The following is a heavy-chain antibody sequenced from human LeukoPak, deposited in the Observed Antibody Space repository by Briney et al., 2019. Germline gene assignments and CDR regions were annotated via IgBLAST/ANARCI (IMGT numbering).Heavy chain of an antibody. CDR1: GFSFSSDG. V-gene: IGHV3-23*01. J-gene: IGHJ4*02. Sequence: PGGSLRLSCSASGFSFSSDGMSWVRQAPGKGLEWVSGILGLGGAGRTYYADSVKGRFTISRDNSKNTLYLQMNSLRAEDTAVYYCAHGTMYQLDYRGQGTLVTVSS. D-gene: IGHD2-2*01. CDR2: ILGLGGAGRT. CDR3: AHGTMYQLDY.